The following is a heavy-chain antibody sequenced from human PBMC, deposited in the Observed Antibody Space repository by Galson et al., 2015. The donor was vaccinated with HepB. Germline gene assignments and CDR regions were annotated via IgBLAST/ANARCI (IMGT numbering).Heavy chain of an antibody. D-gene: IGHD6-13*01. CDR3: ARGYSSSWSTFDY. CDR1: GFTFSSYS. V-gene: IGHV3-48*02. J-gene: IGHJ4*02. Sequence: SLRLSCAASGFTFSSYSMNWVRQAPGKGLEWVSYISSSSSTIYYADSVKGRFTISRDNAKNSLYLQMNSLRDEDTAVYYCARGYSSSWSTFDYWGQGTLVTVSS. CDR2: ISSSSSTI.